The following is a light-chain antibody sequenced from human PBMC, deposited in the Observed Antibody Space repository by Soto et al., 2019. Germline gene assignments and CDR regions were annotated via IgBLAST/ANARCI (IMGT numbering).Light chain of an antibody. CDR1: SSNIGAGYD. J-gene: IGLJ1*01. Sequence: QSVLTQPPSVSGAPGQRVTISCTGSSSNIGAGYDVHWYQQLPGTAPKLLIYGNSNRPSGVPDRFSGSKSGTSASLAITGLQAEVEADYYCQSYDSSLSGWIFGTGTKVTVL. V-gene: IGLV1-40*01. CDR3: QSYDSSLSGWI. CDR2: GNS.